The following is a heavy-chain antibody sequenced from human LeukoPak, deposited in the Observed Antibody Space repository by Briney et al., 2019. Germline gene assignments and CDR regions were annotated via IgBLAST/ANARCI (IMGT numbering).Heavy chain of an antibody. J-gene: IGHJ4*02. Sequence: PSETLSLTCTVSGDSISSYYWSWIRQPPGKALEWIGYIFYSGIIKYNPSLKSRVTISVDLSKNQISLKLTSVTAADTAVYYCAKHLGLSSGRFLGNWGQGTLVTVSS. V-gene: IGHV4-59*01. CDR1: GDSISSYY. CDR3: AKHLGLSSGRFLGN. D-gene: IGHD6-19*01. CDR2: IFYSGII.